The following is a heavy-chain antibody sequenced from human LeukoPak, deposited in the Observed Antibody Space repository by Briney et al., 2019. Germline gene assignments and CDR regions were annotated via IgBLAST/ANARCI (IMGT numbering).Heavy chain of an antibody. V-gene: IGHV4-39*01. D-gene: IGHD5-18*01. CDR2: IYYSGST. CDR3: ARSGYSHHYYFDY. J-gene: IGHJ4*02. CDR1: GGSISSSSYY. Sequence: PSETLSLTCTVSGGSISSSSYYWGWIRQPPGKGLEWIGSIYYSGSTYYNPSLKSRVTISVDTSKNQFSLKMSFVTAADTAVYYCARSGYSHHYYFDYWGQGTLVTVSS.